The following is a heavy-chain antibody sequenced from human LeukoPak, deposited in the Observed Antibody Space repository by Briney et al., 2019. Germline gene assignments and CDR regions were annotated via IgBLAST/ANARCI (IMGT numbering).Heavy chain of an antibody. CDR3: AKDLRWLAFDL. D-gene: IGHD6-19*01. Sequence: RASVKVSCKASGGTFSSYAISWVRQAPGQGLEWMGGIIPIFGTANYAQKFQDRVTITADESTSTAYMELNSLRAEDTAMYYCAKDLRWLAFDLWGQGTMVTVSS. CDR2: IIPIFGTA. CDR1: GGTFSSYA. J-gene: IGHJ3*01. V-gene: IGHV1-69*01.